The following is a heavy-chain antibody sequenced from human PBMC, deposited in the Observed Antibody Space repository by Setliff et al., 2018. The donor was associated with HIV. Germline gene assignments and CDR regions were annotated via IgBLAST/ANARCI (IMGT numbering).Heavy chain of an antibody. CDR2: IYYSGST. D-gene: IGHD6-13*01. CDR1: GGSISSSSYY. CDR3: AAASSWDPLLDY. Sequence: SETLSLTCTVSGGSISSSSYYWGWIRQPPGKGLEWIGSIYYSGSTYYNPSLKTRVTISVDTSKNQFSLKLNSVTAADTAVYYCAAASSWDPLLDYWGQGTLVTVSS. V-gene: IGHV4-39*01. J-gene: IGHJ4*02.